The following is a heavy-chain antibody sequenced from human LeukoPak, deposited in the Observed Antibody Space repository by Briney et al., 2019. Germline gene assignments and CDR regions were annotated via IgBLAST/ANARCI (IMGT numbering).Heavy chain of an antibody. V-gene: IGHV1-18*01. D-gene: IGHD3-10*01. CDR3: ARSVSYGSGSHLDY. CDR1: GSTFSSYG. J-gene: IGHJ4*02. Sequence: ASVKVSCKASGSTFSSYGISWVRQAPGQGLEWMGWISAYNGNTNYAQKLQGRVTMTTDTSTSTAYMELRSLRSDDTAVYYCARSVSYGSGSHLDYWGQGTLVTVSS. CDR2: ISAYNGNT.